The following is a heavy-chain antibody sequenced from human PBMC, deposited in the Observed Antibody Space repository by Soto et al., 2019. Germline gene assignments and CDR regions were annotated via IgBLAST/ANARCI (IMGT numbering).Heavy chain of an antibody. CDR2: IYYSGST. V-gene: IGHV4-61*01. J-gene: IGHJ6*02. Sequence: SVIQSLSYTFVYLSIGSGSYCLSWIRQTPGKGLEWIGYIYYSGSTNYNPSLKSRVTISVDTSKNQFSLKLSSVTAADTAVYYCARDLGKFSGYEYYYYYGMDVWGQGSTVTVSS. CDR3: ARDLGKFSGYEYYYYYGMDV. CDR1: YLSIGSGSYC. D-gene: IGHD5-12*01.